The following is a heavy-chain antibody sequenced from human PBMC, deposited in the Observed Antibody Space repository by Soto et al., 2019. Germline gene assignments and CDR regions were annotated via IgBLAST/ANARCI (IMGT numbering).Heavy chain of an antibody. CDR3: VTDTRGS. J-gene: IGHJ5*02. CDR1: GFTFYTAW. D-gene: IGHD3-3*01. Sequence: EVQLVESGGDLVKPGGSLRLSCAAYGFTFYTAWLNWFRQAPGKGLEWVGRIKSKNDGETTDYAAPVKGRFTISRDDSINTLYLQMNSLKTDDTAVYYCVTDTRGSWGQGTLVTVSS. V-gene: IGHV3-15*07. CDR2: IKSKNDGETT.